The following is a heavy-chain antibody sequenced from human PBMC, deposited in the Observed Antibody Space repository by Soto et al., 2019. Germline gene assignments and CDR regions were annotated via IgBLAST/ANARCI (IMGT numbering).Heavy chain of an antibody. CDR2: ISGSGGST. CDR1: GFTISSYA. D-gene: IGHD3-9*01. J-gene: IGHJ4*02. CDR3: AKSGNYDILTGYLDYFDY. Sequence: PGGSLRLSCAASGFTISSYAMSWVRQAPGKGLEWVSAISGSGGSTYYADSVKGRFTISRDNSKNTLYLQMNSLRAEDTAVYYCAKSGNYDILTGYLDYFDYWGQGTLVTVSS. V-gene: IGHV3-23*01.